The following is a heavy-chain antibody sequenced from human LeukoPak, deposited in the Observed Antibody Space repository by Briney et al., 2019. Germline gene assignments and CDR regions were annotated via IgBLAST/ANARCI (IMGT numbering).Heavy chain of an antibody. D-gene: IGHD3-22*01. CDR3: ARGFHRYNYDSGAYSVY. V-gene: IGHV3-48*01. CDR1: GFIFTSYS. CDR2: ISSSSSTI. Sequence: PGGSLRLSCAASGFIFTSYSMNWVSQAPGKGLDWISYISSSSSTIYYADSVRGRFTISRDNAKNSLYLQMNSLRAEDTAVYYCARGFHRYNYDSGAYSVYWGQGTLVTVSS. J-gene: IGHJ4*02.